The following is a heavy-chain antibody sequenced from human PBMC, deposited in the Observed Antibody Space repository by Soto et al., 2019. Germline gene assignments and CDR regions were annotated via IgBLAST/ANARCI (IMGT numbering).Heavy chain of an antibody. V-gene: IGHV5-51*01. D-gene: IGHD3-10*01. Sequence: GESLKISCNTSGYSFTSDLIGWVCQMPGKGLEWMGIIYPDDSDTRYSPSFQGQVTISADKSTNTAYLQWSSPKDSDTAMYYCAISGSYSFYGPGDEFDIWGQENMVTVSS. CDR1: GYSFTSDL. CDR3: AISGSYSFYGPGDEFDI. J-gene: IGHJ3*02. CDR2: IYPDDSDT.